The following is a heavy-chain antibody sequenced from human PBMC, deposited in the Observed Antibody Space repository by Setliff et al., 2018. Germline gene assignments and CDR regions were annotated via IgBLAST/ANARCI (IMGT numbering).Heavy chain of an antibody. Sequence: SETLSLTCTVSGGSISSGSYYWGWIRQPPRKGLEWIGSIHYSGSTDYNPSLKSRVTISVDTSKNQLSLKLSSVTAADTAVYFCARSLGSGSYYNSRPFYSDYWGQGTLVTVSS. CDR2: IHYSGST. CDR1: GGSISSGSYY. CDR3: ARSLGSGSYYNSRPFYSDY. V-gene: IGHV4-39*07. J-gene: IGHJ4*02. D-gene: IGHD3-10*01.